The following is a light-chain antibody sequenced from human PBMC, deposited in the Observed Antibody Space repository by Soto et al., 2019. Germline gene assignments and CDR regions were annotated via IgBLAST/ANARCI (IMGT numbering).Light chain of an antibody. CDR2: ANS. V-gene: IGLV1-40*01. CDR1: SSNIGAGYD. Sequence: QSVLTQPPSVSGAPGQRVTVSCTGSSSNIGAGYDVHWYQQFPGTVPKLLIYANSNRPSGVPDRVSGSKSGTSASLAITGLQAEDEADYYCQTYDSGLSAVVFGGGTKLTVL. J-gene: IGLJ2*01. CDR3: QTYDSGLSAVV.